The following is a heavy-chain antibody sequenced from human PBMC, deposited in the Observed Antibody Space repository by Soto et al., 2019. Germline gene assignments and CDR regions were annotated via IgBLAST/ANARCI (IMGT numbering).Heavy chain of an antibody. J-gene: IGHJ4*02. D-gene: IGHD3-3*01. Sequence: QSGPTLVNPTETLTLTCTVSGFSLSNARMGVSWIRQPPGKALEWLAHIFSNDEKSYSTSLKSRLTISKDTSKSQVVLTMTNMDPVDTATYYCARIRLATIFGVVIHTYYFDYWGQGTLVTVSS. CDR2: IFSNDEK. V-gene: IGHV2-26*01. CDR3: ARIRLATIFGVVIHTYYFDY. CDR1: GFSLSNARMG.